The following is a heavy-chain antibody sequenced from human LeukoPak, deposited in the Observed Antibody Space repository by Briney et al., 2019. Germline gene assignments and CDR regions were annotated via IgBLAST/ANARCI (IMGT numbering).Heavy chain of an antibody. CDR1: GYTFTSYY. CDR3: ARDRSQSSSSGYYFDY. Sequence: ASVKVSCKASGYTFTSYYMHWVRQAPGQGLEWMGIINPSGGSTSYAQKFQGRVTMTRDMSTSTVYMELSSLRSEDTAVYYCARDRSQSSSSGYYFDYWGQGTLATVSS. CDR2: INPSGGST. D-gene: IGHD6-6*01. V-gene: IGHV1-46*01. J-gene: IGHJ4*02.